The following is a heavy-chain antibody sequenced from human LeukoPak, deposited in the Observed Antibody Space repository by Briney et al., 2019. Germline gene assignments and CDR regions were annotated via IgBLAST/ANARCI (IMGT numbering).Heavy chain of an antibody. CDR1: GDSVSSNSAA. CDR3: ARLEYSSGWWTVFDY. V-gene: IGHV6-1*01. D-gene: IGHD6-19*01. CDR2: THYRSKWYN. Sequence: SQTLSLTCAISGDSVSSNSAAWNWIRQSPSRGLEWLGRTHYRSKWYNDYAVSVKSRITINPDTSKNQFSLQLNSVTPEDTAVYYCARLEYSSGWWTVFDYWGQGTLVTVSS. J-gene: IGHJ4*02.